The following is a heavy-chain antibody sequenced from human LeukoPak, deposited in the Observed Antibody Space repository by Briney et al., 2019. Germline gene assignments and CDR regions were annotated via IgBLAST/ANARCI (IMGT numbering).Heavy chain of an antibody. V-gene: IGHV3-23*01. CDR3: VRDQQWLVPDY. J-gene: IGHJ4*02. D-gene: IGHD6-19*01. CDR1: GFTFSSRG. CDR2: ISVSGAMT. Sequence: GGSLRLSCAGSGFTFSSRGMSWVRQPPGKGLQWVSGISVSGAMTYYVDSVKGRFIISRDNSKNTAYLQMNSLTTEDTAVYYCVRDQQWLVPDYWGQGALVTVSS.